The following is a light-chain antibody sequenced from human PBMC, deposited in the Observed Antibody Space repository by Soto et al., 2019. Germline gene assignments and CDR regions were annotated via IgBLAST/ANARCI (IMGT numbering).Light chain of an antibody. CDR2: DAS. J-gene: IGKJ1*01. CDR1: QNIFTW. V-gene: IGKV1-5*01. CDR3: QQYNFFWT. Sequence: DIQLTQSPSTLSASVGDRITITCRASQNIFTWLAWYQQKPGKAPKLLIYDASSLESGAPSRFSGSASGTEFTLTLSILQPDDVVSYYCQQYNFFWTFGQATTVQI.